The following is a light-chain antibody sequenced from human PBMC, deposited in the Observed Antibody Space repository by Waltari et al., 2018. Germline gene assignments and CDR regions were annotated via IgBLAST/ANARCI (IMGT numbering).Light chain of an antibody. CDR3: YSTDFSGHDRV. V-gene: IGLV3-10*01. CDR2: EDI. J-gene: IGLJ3*02. Sequence: SYELTQPPSVSVSPGQTARITCSGDALPKKYAYWYQQKSGQAPVLVIYEDIKRPTGIPERFSGSSSGTTATLTISGAHGDDEADYYCYSTDFSGHDRVFGGGTKLTIL. CDR1: ALPKKY.